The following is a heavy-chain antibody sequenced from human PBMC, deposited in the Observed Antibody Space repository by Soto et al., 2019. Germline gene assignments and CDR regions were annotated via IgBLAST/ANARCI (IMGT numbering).Heavy chain of an antibody. Sequence: QVQLQQWGAALLKPSETLSLTCAVYGGSFSGYYWSWIRQPPGKGLEWIGEINHSGSTNYNPSLKSRVTISVDTSKNQFSLKLSSVTAADTAVYYCARGRPYCSSTSCHPRGFDPWGQGTLVTVSS. V-gene: IGHV4-34*01. D-gene: IGHD2-2*01. CDR3: ARGRPYCSSTSCHPRGFDP. J-gene: IGHJ5*02. CDR2: INHSGST. CDR1: GGSFSGYY.